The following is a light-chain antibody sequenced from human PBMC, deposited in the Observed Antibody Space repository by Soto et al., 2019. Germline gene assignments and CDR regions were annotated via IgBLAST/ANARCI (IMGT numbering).Light chain of an antibody. CDR3: CSYAGTYTLKL. CDR1: SSDVGGYKY. V-gene: IGLV2-11*01. Sequence: QSVLTQPRSVSGSPGQSVTISCTGTSSDVGGYKYVSWYQQHPGKGPKLLIYDVNKRPSGVPDRFSGSKSGNTASLTISGLQADDEGDYYCCSYAGTYTLKLFGGGTQLTVL. CDR2: DVN. J-gene: IGLJ2*01.